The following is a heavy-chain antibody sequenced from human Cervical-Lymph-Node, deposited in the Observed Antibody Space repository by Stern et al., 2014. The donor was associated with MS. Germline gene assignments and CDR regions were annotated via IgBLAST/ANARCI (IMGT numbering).Heavy chain of an antibody. Sequence: VQLVESGGGVVQPGRSLRLSCAASGFTFSSYAMHWVRPAPGTGLEWVAVISYGGRNKYDADSVKGRFTISRDNSKNTLYLQMNSLRAEDTAVYYCARANYDFWSGYPDFHYYGMDVWGQGTTVTVSS. CDR2: ISYGGRNK. CDR3: ARANYDFWSGYPDFHYYGMDV. D-gene: IGHD3-3*01. V-gene: IGHV3-30-3*01. CDR1: GFTFSSYA. J-gene: IGHJ6*02.